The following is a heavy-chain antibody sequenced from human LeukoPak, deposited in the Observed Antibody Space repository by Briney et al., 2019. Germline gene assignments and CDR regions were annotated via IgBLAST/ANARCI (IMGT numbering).Heavy chain of an antibody. CDR1: GYSISSGYY. CDR3: ARVITTNYFDY. J-gene: IGHJ4*02. CDR2: IYHSGST. V-gene: IGHV4-38-2*02. Sequence: SETLSLTCTVSGYSISSGYYWGWIRQPPGKGLEWIGSIYHSGSTYYNPSLKSRVTISVDTSMNQFSLKLSSVTAADTAVYYCARVITTNYFDYWGQGTLVTVSS. D-gene: IGHD1-1*01.